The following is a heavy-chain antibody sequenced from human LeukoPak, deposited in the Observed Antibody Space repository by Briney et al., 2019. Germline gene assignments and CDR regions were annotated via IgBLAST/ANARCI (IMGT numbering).Heavy chain of an antibody. J-gene: IGHJ4*02. CDR2: IYYSGST. CDR1: GGSISSYY. D-gene: IGHD1-26*01. V-gene: IGHV4-59*01. CDR3: ARCGLWAGLDY. Sequence: SETLSLTCTVSGGSISSYYWSWLRQPPGKGLEWIGYIYYSGSTNYNPSLKSRVTISVDTSKNQFSLKLSSVTAADTAVYYCARCGLWAGLDYWGQGTLVTVSS.